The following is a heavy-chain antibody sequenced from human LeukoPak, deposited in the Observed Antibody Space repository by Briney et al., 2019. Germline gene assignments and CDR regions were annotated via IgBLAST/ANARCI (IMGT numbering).Heavy chain of an antibody. D-gene: IGHD4-23*01. CDR2: FFYSGST. Sequence: SETLSLTCTVSLGSLSRSTYYWGWIRQPPGKGREWIGCFFYSGSTYYDPSLKSRLTMSLDTSNNQFSPKLMSVTAADTAVQYCARDSHYGGNSGDYYYYGMDVWGKGTTVTVSS. CDR3: ARDSHYGGNSGDYYYYGMDV. CDR1: LGSLSRSTYY. J-gene: IGHJ6*04. V-gene: IGHV4-39*02.